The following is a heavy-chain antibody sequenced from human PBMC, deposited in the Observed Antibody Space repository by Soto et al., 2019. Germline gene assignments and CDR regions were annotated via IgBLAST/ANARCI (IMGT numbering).Heavy chain of an antibody. CDR1: GDSVSSNSAA. D-gene: IGHD1-1*01. CDR3: ARDRDWTYSFDY. CDR2: TYYRSKWYD. V-gene: IGHV6-1*01. J-gene: IGHJ4*02. Sequence: SQTLSLTCAIAGDSVSSNSAAWNWIRHPPSRGLEWLGRTYYRSKWYDDYAVSVKSRITINPDTSKNQISLQLNSVTPEDTAVYYCARDRDWTYSFDYWGQGSPVTVSS.